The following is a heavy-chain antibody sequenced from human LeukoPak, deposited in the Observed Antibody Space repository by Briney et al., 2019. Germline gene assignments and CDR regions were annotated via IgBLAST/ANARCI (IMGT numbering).Heavy chain of an antibody. CDR2: IWYDGSNK. CDR3: ARDMITFGGVIAVYGMDV. J-gene: IGHJ6*02. V-gene: IGHV3-33*01. CDR1: GFTFSSYG. Sequence: GGSLRLSCAASGFTFSSYGMHWVRQAPGKGLEWVAVIWYDGSNKYYADSVKGRFTISRDNSKNTLYLQMNSLRAEDTAVYYRARDMITFGGVIAVYGMDVWGQGTTVTVSS. D-gene: IGHD3-16*02.